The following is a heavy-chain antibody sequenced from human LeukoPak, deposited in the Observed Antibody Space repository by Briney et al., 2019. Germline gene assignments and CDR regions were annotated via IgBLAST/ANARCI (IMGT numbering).Heavy chain of an antibody. D-gene: IGHD5-18*01. J-gene: IGHJ3*02. Sequence: PGGSLRPSCAASGFTFDDYAMHWVRQAPGKGLEWVSGISWNSGSIGYADSVKGRFTISRDNAKNSLYLQMNSLRAEDTALYYCAREGYSYGRDAFDIWGQGTMVTVSS. CDR1: GFTFDDYA. CDR3: AREGYSYGRDAFDI. V-gene: IGHV3-9*01. CDR2: ISWNSGSI.